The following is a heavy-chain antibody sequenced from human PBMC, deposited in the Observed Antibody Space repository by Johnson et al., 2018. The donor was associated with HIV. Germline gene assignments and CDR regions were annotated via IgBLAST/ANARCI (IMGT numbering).Heavy chain of an antibody. J-gene: IGHJ3*02. CDR3: ARDGDNPRI. CDR1: GLTVSSNY. Sequence: MQLAESGGGFAQPGGPLRLSCAASGLTVSSNYMSWVRQAPGKGSARDSVIYRCRSTYYADPVKGRFTISRDNSKNTLYLQMNSLRAEDTAVYYCARDGDNPRIWGQGTMVTVSS. CDR2: IYRCRST. V-gene: IGHV3-66*01. D-gene: IGHD7-27*01.